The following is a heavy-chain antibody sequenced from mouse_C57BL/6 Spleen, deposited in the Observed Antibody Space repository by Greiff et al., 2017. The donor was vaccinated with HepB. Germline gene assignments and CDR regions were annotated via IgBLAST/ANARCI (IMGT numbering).Heavy chain of an antibody. Sequence: QQSCKASGYTFTSYWMHWVKQRPGQGLEWIGEIDPSDSYTNYNQKFKGKSTLTVDKSSSTAYMQLSSLTSEGSAAYYCARGATTVVATPAWFAYWGQGTLVTVAA. CDR2: IDPSDSYT. D-gene: IGHD1-1*01. CDR1: GYTFTSYW. V-gene: IGHV1-69*01. CDR3: ARGATTVVATPAWFAY. J-gene: IGHJ3*01.